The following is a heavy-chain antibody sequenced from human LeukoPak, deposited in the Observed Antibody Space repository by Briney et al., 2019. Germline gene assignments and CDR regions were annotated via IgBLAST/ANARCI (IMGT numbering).Heavy chain of an antibody. CDR2: INPNSGGT. D-gene: IGHD5-18*01. V-gene: IGHV1-2*02. CDR3: ARVAVDTAMVQWFDP. CDR1: GYTFTVYY. J-gene: IGHJ5*02. Sequence: ASVKVSSKASGYTFTVYYMHWVRQAPGRGLEWMGWINPNSGGTNYAQKFQGRVTMTRDTSISTAYMELSRLRSDDTAVYYCARVAVDTAMVQWFDPWGQGTLVTVSS.